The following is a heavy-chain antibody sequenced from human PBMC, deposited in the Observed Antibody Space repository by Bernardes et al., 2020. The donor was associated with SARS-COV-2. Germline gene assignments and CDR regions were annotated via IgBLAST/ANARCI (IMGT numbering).Heavy chain of an antibody. Sequence: WASLATTCTVSGGSIGSSYWAWIRQPPGKGLEWIGYIYYSGTTNYNPSLKSRVTISVDRSKNQFSLNLSSVTPADTAVYYCASDLSHLVRRGFDLWGRGTLVTVSS. J-gene: IGHJ2*01. CDR1: GGSIGSSY. V-gene: IGHV4-59*01. CDR3: ASDLSHLVRRGFDL. D-gene: IGHD3-10*01. CDR2: IYYSGTT.